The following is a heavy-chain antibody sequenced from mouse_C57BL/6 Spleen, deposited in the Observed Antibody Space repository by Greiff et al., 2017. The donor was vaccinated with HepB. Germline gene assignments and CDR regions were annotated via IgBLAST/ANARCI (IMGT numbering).Heavy chain of an antibody. Sequence: VQLQQSGAELVKPGASVKISCKASGYAFSSYWMNWVKQRPGKGLEWIGQIYPGDGDTNYNGKCKGKATLTADKSSSTAYMQLSSLTSEDSAVYFCARERKLADYAMDYWGQGTSVTVSS. J-gene: IGHJ4*01. CDR3: ARERKLADYAMDY. CDR2: IYPGDGDT. V-gene: IGHV1-80*01. CDR1: GYAFSSYW. D-gene: IGHD4-1*01.